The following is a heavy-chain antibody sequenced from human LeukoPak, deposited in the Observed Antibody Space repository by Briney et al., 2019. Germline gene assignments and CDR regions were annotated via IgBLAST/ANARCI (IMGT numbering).Heavy chain of an antibody. CDR3: ARLTPGWYGMDV. Sequence: PSETLSLTCAVYGGSFSGYYWSWIRQPPGKGLEWIGEINHSGSTNYNPSLKSRVTISVDTSKNQFSLKLSSVTAAVTAVYYCARLTPGWYGMDVWGQGTTVTVSS. CDR2: INHSGST. CDR1: GGSFSGYY. V-gene: IGHV4-34*01. J-gene: IGHJ6*02. D-gene: IGHD1-14*01.